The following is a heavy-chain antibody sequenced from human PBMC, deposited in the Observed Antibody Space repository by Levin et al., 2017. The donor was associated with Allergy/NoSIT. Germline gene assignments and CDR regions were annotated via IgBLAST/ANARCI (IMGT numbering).Heavy chain of an antibody. Sequence: SETLSLTCAVSGGSISSGGYSWSWIRQPPGTGLEWIGYIYLSGSTYYNPSLKSRVTISVYRSKNQFSLNLSSVTAADTAVYYCARVAGYSYGYYFDYWGQGTLVTVSS. J-gene: IGHJ4*02. CDR3: ARVAGYSYGYYFDY. D-gene: IGHD5-18*01. CDR2: IYLSGST. V-gene: IGHV4-30-2*01. CDR1: GGSISSGGYS.